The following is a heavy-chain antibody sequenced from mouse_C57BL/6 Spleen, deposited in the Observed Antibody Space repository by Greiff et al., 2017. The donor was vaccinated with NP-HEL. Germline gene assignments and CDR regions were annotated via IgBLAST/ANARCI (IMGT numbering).Heavy chain of an antibody. V-gene: IGHV14-1*01. CDR1: GFNIKDYY. D-gene: IGHD4-1*02. CDR3: TFSNWDGYFDV. Sequence: VQLQQSGAELVRPGASVKLSCTASGFNIKDYYMHWVKQRPEQGLEWIGRIDPEDGDTEYAPKFQGKATMTADTSSNTAYLQLSSLTSEDTAVYYCTFSNWDGYFDVWGTGTTVTVSS. J-gene: IGHJ1*03. CDR2: IDPEDGDT.